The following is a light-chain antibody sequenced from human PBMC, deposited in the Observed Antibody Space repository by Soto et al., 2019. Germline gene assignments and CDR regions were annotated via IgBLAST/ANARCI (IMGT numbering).Light chain of an antibody. CDR3: QHYNSYSEA. CDR1: QTISSW. CDR2: KAS. J-gene: IGKJ1*01. Sequence: DIQMTQAPSTLSASVGDRVSITCRASQTISSWLAWYQQKPGKAPKLLIYKASTLNSGVPSRFSGSGSGTEFTLTITRLQPDDFATYYSQHYNSYSEAFGQGTKVDIK. V-gene: IGKV1-5*03.